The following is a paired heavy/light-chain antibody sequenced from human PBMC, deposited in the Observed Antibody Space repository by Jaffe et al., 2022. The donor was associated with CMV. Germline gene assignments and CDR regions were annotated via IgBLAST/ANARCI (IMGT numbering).Heavy chain of an antibody. J-gene: IGHJ4*02. D-gene: IGHD7-27*01. CDR3: ATDPAGGMGTLDN. CDR2: IVPILGIA. V-gene: IGHV1-69*09. CDR1: GGTFNNNA. Sequence: QVQLVQSGAEVKKPGSSVKVSCKASGGTFNNNAICWVRQAPGQGLEWMGRIVPILGIANYTQRWKGRVTIVADKSTTTTYMELSSLRSEDTAMYYCATDPAGGMGTLDNWGQGTLVTVSS.
Light chain of an antibody. J-gene: IGKJ2*01. Sequence: DIQMTQSPSSLSASLGDSVTITCRASQSISIYLNWYQQKPGKAPTLLIYAASNLESGVPSRFSGSGSGTDFTLTISSLQPEDFATYYCQQSFSTPLYTFGQGTKLEIK. V-gene: IGKV1-39*01. CDR1: QSISIY. CDR2: AAS. CDR3: QQSFSTPLYT.